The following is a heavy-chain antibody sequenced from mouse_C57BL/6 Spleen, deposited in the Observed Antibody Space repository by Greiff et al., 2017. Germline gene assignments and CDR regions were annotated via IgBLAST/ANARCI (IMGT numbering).Heavy chain of an antibody. CDR3: TRERYYYGSSYGYDY. V-gene: IGHV1-55*01. CDR1: GYTFTSYW. J-gene: IGHJ2*01. CDR2: IYPGSGST. D-gene: IGHD1-1*01. Sequence: QVQLKQPGAELVKPGASVKMSCKASGYTFTSYWITWVKQRPGQGLEWIGDIYPGSGSTNYNEKFKSKATLTVDTSSSTAYMQLRSLTSEDSAVYYWTRERYYYGSSYGYDYWGQSTTLTVSS.